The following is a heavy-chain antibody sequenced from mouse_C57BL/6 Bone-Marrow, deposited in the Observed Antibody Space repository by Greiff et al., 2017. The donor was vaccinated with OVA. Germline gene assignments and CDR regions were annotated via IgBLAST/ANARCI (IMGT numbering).Heavy chain of an antibody. V-gene: IGHV7-1*01. CDR3: ARDAAGYNWYFDV. CDR1: GFTFSDFY. Sequence: EVKLVESGGGLVQSGRSLRLSCATSGFTFSDFYMEWVRQAPGKGLEWIAASRNKANDYTTEYSASVKGRFIVSRDTSQSILYLQMNALRAEDTAMYYCARDAAGYNWYFDVWGTGTTVTVSS. CDR2: SRNKANDYTT. J-gene: IGHJ1*03. D-gene: IGHD2-14*01.